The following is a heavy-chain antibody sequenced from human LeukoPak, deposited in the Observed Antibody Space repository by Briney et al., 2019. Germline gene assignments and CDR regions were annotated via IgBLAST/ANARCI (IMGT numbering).Heavy chain of an antibody. CDR3: ARDRSIQGAFDP. CDR2: IRSDGTSK. Sequence: GGSLRLSCAASGFSLSTFGILWVRQAPGKGLQWVAFIRSDGTSKYYAGSVEGRFTISRDNSKSTLYLQMNSLRAEDTAIYYCARDRSIQGAFDPWGQGTPVTVSS. CDR1: GFSLSTFG. D-gene: IGHD5-18*01. V-gene: IGHV3-30*02. J-gene: IGHJ5*02.